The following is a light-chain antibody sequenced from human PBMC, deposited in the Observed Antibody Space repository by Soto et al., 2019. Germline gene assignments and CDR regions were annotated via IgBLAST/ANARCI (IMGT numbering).Light chain of an antibody. Sequence: QSVLTQPASVSGSPGQSITTSCTGTSSDVGGYNYVSWYQHHPGKAPKFMIYEVSHRPSGVSSRFSASKSGNTASLTISGLQADDEADYYCSSYTSSSTLVFGTGTKVTVL. V-gene: IGLV2-14*01. CDR3: SSYTSSSTLV. J-gene: IGLJ1*01. CDR2: EVS. CDR1: SSDVGGYNY.